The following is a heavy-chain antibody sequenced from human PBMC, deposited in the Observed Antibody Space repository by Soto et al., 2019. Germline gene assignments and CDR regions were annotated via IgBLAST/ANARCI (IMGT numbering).Heavy chain of an antibody. Sequence: EVQLVESGGGLVQPGRSLRLSCSASGFTFDDYAMRWVRQAPGKGLEWVSGISWNSGSIAYADSVKGRFTISRDNAKNSLYLQMNSLRAEDTALYYCAKGVALGYCTSTSCHNYYMDVWGKGTTVTVSS. CDR2: ISWNSGSI. CDR3: AKGVALGYCTSTSCHNYYMDV. V-gene: IGHV3-9*01. CDR1: GFTFDDYA. J-gene: IGHJ6*03. D-gene: IGHD2-2*02.